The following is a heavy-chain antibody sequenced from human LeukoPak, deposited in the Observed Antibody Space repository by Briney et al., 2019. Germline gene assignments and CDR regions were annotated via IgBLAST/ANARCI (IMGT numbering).Heavy chain of an antibody. V-gene: IGHV4-39*07. D-gene: IGHD2-2*01. CDR3: ARAAVVPAFDY. Sequence: SETLSLTCTVSGGSISSSSYYWGWIRQPPGKGLEWIGSIYYSGSTYYNPSLKSRVTISVDRSKNQFSLKLSSVTAADTAVYYCARAAVVPAFDYWGQGTLVTVSS. J-gene: IGHJ4*02. CDR1: GGSISSSSYY. CDR2: IYYSGST.